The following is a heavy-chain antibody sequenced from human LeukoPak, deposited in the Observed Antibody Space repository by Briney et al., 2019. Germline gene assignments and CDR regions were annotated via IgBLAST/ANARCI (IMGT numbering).Heavy chain of an antibody. Sequence: GGSLRLSCAASGFTVSSNYMSWVRQAPGKGLEWVSVIYSGGSTYYADSVKGRFTISRDNSKNTLYLQMNSLRAEDTAVYYCAREKPPYDAFDIWGQGTMVTVSS. CDR1: GFTVSSNY. CDR2: IYSGGST. J-gene: IGHJ3*02. V-gene: IGHV3-66*01. CDR3: AREKPPYDAFDI.